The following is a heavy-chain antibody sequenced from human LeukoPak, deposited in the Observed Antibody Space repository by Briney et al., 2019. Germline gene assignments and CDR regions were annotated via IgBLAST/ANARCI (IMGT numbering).Heavy chain of an antibody. CDR3: ARKGSGIRAFDI. CDR2: INPSGGST. Sequence: ASVKVSFKASAYTFTSYYMHWLRQAPGQGLEWMGIINPSGGSTLYAQNFQGRVTMTSDTSTSTVYMDLSSLRSEDTAVYYCARKGSGIRAFDIWGQVTMVTISS. CDR1: AYTFTSYY. V-gene: IGHV1-46*01. D-gene: IGHD3-10*01. J-gene: IGHJ3*02.